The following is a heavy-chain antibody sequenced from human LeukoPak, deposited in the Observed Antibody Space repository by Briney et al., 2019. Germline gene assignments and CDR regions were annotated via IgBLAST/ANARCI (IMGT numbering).Heavy chain of an antibody. CDR1: GGSISSSNW. J-gene: IGHJ5*02. CDR2: IYHSGST. CDR3: AGHYGQGWWSSGWNWFDP. D-gene: IGHD6-19*01. Sequence: PSETLSLTCAVSGGSISSSNWWSWVRQPPGKGLEWIGEIYHSGSTNYNPSLKSRVTISVDTSKNQFSLKLSSVTAADTAVYYCAGHYGQGWWSSGWNWFDPWGQGTLVTVSS. V-gene: IGHV4-4*02.